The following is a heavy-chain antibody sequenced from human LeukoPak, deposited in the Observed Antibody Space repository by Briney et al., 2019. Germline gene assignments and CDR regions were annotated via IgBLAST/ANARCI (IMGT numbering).Heavy chain of an antibody. Sequence: PSETLSLTCTVSGGSISSYYRSWIRQPPGKRLEWIGYIYYSGTTNYNPSLKSRVTISVDTSKNQFSLRLSSVTAADTAVYFCARDCSSTSCKAPFDYWGQGTLVTVSS. V-gene: IGHV4-59*01. J-gene: IGHJ4*02. D-gene: IGHD2-2*01. CDR3: ARDCSSTSCKAPFDY. CDR1: GGSISSYY. CDR2: IYYSGTT.